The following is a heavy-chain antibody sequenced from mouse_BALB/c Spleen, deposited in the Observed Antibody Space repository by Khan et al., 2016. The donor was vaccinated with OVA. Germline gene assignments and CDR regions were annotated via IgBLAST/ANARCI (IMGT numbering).Heavy chain of an antibody. CDR1: GYTFTEYT. Sequence: VQLQQSGPELVKPGASVKISCKTSGYTFTEYTMHWVKRSHGKSLEWIGGINPNNGDTNYTQKFKGKATLNVDKSSSTAYMELRSLTSEDSAVYYCARWYFGSTWFAYWGQGTLVTVSA. J-gene: IGHJ3*01. D-gene: IGHD1-1*01. CDR3: ARWYFGSTWFAY. CDR2: INPNNGDT. V-gene: IGHV1-18*01.